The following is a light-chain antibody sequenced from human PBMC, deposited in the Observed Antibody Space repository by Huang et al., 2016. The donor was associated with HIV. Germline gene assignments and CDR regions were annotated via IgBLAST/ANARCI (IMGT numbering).Light chain of an antibody. J-gene: IGKJ3*01. Sequence: EILLTQSPATLSLSPGEKATLSCRASHDINTYLAWYQQKRGQAPRLLIYDASYRATDIPARFRGSGSGTNFTLTINNLEPEDFAVDFCQQRSNWPPFTFGPGTKVDVK. CDR2: DAS. CDR1: HDINTY. V-gene: IGKV3-11*01. CDR3: QQRSNWPPFT.